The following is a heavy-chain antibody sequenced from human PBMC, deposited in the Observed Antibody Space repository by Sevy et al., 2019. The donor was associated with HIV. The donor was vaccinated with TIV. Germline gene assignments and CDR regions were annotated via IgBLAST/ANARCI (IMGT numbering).Heavy chain of an antibody. Sequence: GGSLRLSCAASGFTFSSYAMSWVRQAPGKGLEWVSAISGSGGSTYYADSVKGRFTISRDNSKNTLYLQMNSLRAEDTAVHYCAKDLLAQPANYDYWGQGTLVTVSS. D-gene: IGHD3-10*01. V-gene: IGHV3-23*01. CDR2: ISGSGGST. CDR3: AKDLLAQPANYDY. CDR1: GFTFSSYA. J-gene: IGHJ4*02.